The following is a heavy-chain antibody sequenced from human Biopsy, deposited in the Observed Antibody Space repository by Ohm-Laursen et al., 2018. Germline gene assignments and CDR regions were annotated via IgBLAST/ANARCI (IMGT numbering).Heavy chain of an antibody. CDR2: NIPILGTG. CDR3: ATKLTGYFHH. CDR1: GGTFSNYG. Sequence: SSVKVSCKAPGGTFSNYGVNWVRQAPGQGLEWLGGNIPILGTGNYAQKFQDRATVAADTSTSTATMELGSLRSDDTAVYYCATKLTGYFHHWGQGTLVIVSS. J-gene: IGHJ1*01. V-gene: IGHV1-69*06. D-gene: IGHD3-9*01.